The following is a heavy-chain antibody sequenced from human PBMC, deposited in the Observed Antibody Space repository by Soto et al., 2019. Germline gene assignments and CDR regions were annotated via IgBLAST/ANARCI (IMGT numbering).Heavy chain of an antibody. CDR1: GGTFSSYA. D-gene: IGHD3-10*01. V-gene: IGHV1-69*13. Sequence: ASVKVSCKASGGTFSSYAISWVRQAPGQGLEWMGGIIPIFGTANYAQKFQGRVTITADESTSTAYMGLSSLRSEDTAVYYRERVDYYGSGTIGYFDYWGQGTLVTVSS. CDR2: IIPIFGTA. J-gene: IGHJ4*02. CDR3: ERVDYYGSGTIGYFDY.